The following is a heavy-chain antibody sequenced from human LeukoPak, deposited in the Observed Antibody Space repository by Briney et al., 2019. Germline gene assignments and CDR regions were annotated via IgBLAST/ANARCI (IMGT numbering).Heavy chain of an antibody. D-gene: IGHD3-22*01. CDR3: ARYLGNYDSSGLDY. CDR2: ISAYNGNT. Sequence: ATVKVSCKASGYTFTSYGISWVRQAPGQGLEWMGWISAYNGNTNYAQKLQGRVTMTTDTSTSTAYMELRSLRSDDTAVYYCARYLGNYDSSGLDYWGQGTLLTVSS. CDR1: GYTFTSYG. J-gene: IGHJ4*02. V-gene: IGHV1-18*01.